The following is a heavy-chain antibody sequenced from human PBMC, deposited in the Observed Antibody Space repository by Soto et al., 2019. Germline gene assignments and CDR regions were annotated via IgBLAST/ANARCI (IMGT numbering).Heavy chain of an antibody. CDR3: ARWIGGYSSSPGCYSFDN. CDR1: SGSISSYY. CDR2: ISYVGST. V-gene: IGHV4-59*01. D-gene: IGHD2-2*02. Sequence: PSETLSLTCTVSSGSISSYYWSWIRQPPGKGLEWIGYISYVGSTYYNPSLKNRVTISVDTSKDQFSLKVTSVTAADTAVYFCARWIGGYSSSPGCYSFDNWGQGTLVTVSS. J-gene: IGHJ4*02.